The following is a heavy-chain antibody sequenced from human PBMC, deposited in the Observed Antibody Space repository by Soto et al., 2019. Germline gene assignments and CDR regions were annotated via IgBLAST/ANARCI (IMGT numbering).Heavy chain of an antibody. V-gene: IGHV3-30*18. CDR3: AKGQRTWGIGGYYGMDV. CDR2: ISYNANNE. Sequence: GGSLRLSCAASGFTFSSYAMHWVRQAPGKGLEWVAVISYNANNEYYADSVKGRFTISRDNSNNTLYLQMNSLRAEDTAVYYCAKGQRTWGIGGYYGMDVWGQGTTVTVSS. D-gene: IGHD3-16*01. J-gene: IGHJ6*02. CDR1: GFTFSSYA.